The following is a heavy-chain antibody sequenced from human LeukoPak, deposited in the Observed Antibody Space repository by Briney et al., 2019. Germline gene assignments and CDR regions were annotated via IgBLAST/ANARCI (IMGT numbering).Heavy chain of an antibody. D-gene: IGHD5-18*01. CDR1: GGSVSSGDYY. V-gene: IGHV4-30-4*01. CDR2: INYSGYT. Sequence: SETLSLTCTVSGGSVSSGDYYWSWIRQPPGKGLEWIGYINYSGYTLYNPSLRSRVTISIDTSKNHFSLQVSSVTAADTAVYYCARDRGYSYGPFDSWGPGTLVTVSS. CDR3: ARDRGYSYGPFDS. J-gene: IGHJ4*02.